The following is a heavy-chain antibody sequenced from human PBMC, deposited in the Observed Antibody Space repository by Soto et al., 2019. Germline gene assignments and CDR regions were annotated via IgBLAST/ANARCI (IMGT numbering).Heavy chain of an antibody. CDR3: GKDPNGDFVGAFDM. J-gene: IGHJ3*02. CDR2: ISASGTST. Sequence: GGSLRLSCATSGFSFRSYAMSWVRKAPGKGPEWVAGISASGTSTYYTDSVKGRLTISRDNSRSTLSLEMKGLRVEDTAIYYCGKDPNGDFVGAFDMWGQGTMVTVSS. D-gene: IGHD3-10*01. V-gene: IGHV3-23*01. CDR1: GFSFRSYA.